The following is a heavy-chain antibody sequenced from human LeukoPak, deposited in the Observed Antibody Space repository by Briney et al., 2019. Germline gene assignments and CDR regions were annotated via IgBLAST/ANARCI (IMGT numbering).Heavy chain of an antibody. D-gene: IGHD5-18*01. Sequence: ASVRVSCKASGYTFTSYYMHSVRQAPGQGLEWMGGIIPIFGTANYAQKFQGRVTITTDESTSTAYMELSSLRSEDTAVYYCARDMGYSYGYYWGQGTLVTVSS. CDR2: IIPIFGTA. CDR3: ARDMGYSYGYY. V-gene: IGHV1-69*05. J-gene: IGHJ4*02. CDR1: GYTFTSYY.